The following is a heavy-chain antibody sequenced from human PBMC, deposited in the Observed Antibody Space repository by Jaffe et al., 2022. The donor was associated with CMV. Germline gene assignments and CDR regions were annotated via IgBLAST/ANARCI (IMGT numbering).Heavy chain of an antibody. CDR3: ARADIVVVPAARDEAYYGMDV. CDR2: IYPGDSDT. V-gene: IGHV5-51*01. Sequence: EVQLVQSGAEVKKPGESLKISCKGSGYSFTSYWIGWVRQMPGKGLEWMGIIYPGDSDTRYSPSFQGQVTISADKSISTAYLQWSSLKASDTAMYYCARADIVVVPAARDEAYYGMDVWGQGTTVTVSS. J-gene: IGHJ6*02. CDR1: GYSFTSYW. D-gene: IGHD2-2*01.